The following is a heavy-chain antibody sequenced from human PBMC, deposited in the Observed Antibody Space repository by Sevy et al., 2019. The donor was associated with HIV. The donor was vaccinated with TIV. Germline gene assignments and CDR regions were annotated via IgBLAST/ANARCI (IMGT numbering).Heavy chain of an antibody. V-gene: IGHV3-30-3*01. Sequence: GGSLRLSCAASGFAFSDYSAMHWVRQAPGKGLEWVALISYDESDKYYADSVKGRFTISRDNFKNTLYLQMNSLTTEDTAVYYCARPRANYVDHYFFFAMDVWGQGTTVTVSS. CDR2: ISYDESDK. CDR1: GFAFSDYS. D-gene: IGHD4-17*01. J-gene: IGHJ6*02. CDR3: ARPRANYVDHYFFFAMDV.